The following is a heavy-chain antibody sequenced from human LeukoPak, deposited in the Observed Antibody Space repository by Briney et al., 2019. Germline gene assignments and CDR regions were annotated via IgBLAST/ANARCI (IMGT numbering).Heavy chain of an antibody. CDR3: GRDVEVNMIVSPYIDH. D-gene: IGHD3-22*01. Sequence: GGSLRLSCAASGFSFSNYAMHWVRQTPRKGLEWVGVVSYDGYCKFYGGSVQGRFSISRDTSRNTIYLQMTGLREDDTAIYFCGRDVEVNMIVSPYIDHWGQGTLVTVSS. CDR2: VSYDGYCK. J-gene: IGHJ4*02. CDR1: GFSFSNYA. V-gene: IGHV3-30*19.